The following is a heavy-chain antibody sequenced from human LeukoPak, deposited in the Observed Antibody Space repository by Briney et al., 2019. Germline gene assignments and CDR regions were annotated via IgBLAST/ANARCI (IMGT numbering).Heavy chain of an antibody. CDR1: GYTFTGYY. Sequence: GTSVKVSCKASGYTFTGYYMHWVRQAPGQGLEWMGWINPNSGGTNYAQKFQGRGTMTRDTSISTASLELSRLSSDDPAVNSGERGGGWAYCSSTSCLFLHYWGQGTLVTVSS. V-gene: IGHV1-2*02. J-gene: IGHJ4*02. CDR3: ERGGGWAYCSSTSCLFLHY. CDR2: INPNSGGT. D-gene: IGHD2-2*01.